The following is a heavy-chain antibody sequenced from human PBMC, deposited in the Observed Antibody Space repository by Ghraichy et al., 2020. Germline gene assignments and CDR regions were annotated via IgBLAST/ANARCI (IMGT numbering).Heavy chain of an antibody. J-gene: IGHJ3*02. CDR3: ARETEKSCSSTSCYRVVAFDI. CDR1: GGSFSGYY. CDR2: INHSGSA. D-gene: IGHD2-2*01. V-gene: IGHV4-34*01. Sequence: SETLSLTCAVYGGSFSGYYWTWIRQPPGKGLEWIGEINHSGSANYNPSLKSRVTISVDTSKNQFSLKLNSVTAADTGVYYCARETEKSCSSTSCYRVVAFDIWGQGTMVTVFS.